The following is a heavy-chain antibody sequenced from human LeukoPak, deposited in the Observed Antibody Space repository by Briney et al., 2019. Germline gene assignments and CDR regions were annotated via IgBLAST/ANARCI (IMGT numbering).Heavy chain of an antibody. D-gene: IGHD2-15*01. CDR1: GFTFSSYA. CDR3: ARDLSVVAANFDY. CDR2: ISYDGSNK. V-gene: IGHV3-30*04. J-gene: IGHJ4*02. Sequence: GGSLRLSCAASGFTFSSYAMHWVRQAPVKGLEWVAVISYDGSNKYYADSVKGRFTISRDNSKNTLYLQMNSLRAEDTAVYYCARDLSVVAANFDYWGQGTLVTVSS.